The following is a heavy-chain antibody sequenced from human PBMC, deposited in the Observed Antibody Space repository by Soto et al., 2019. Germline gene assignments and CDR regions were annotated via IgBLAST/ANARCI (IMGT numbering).Heavy chain of an antibody. CDR1: WFTFISLC. D-gene: IGHD3-16*01. Sequence: PGGALRLSFAAPWFTFISLCIHWVPPGPGRGLEWVAVISYDGSNKYYADSVKGRFTISRDNSKNTLYLQMNSLTAEDTAVYYCAKSYYDYVWGNYLFDYWGQGTLVTVS. CDR2: ISYDGSNK. J-gene: IGHJ4*02. V-gene: IGHV3-30*18. CDR3: AKSYYDYVWGNYLFDY.